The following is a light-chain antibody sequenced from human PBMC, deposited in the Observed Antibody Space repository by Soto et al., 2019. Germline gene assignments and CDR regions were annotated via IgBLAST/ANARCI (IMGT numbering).Light chain of an antibody. CDR3: CSEAGGFTWV. CDR2: DVD. Sequence: QSALTQPRSVSGSPGQSVTISCTGARSDVGGYRFVSWYQQHPDKAPKLMIYDVDKQPAGVPDRFSGSKSGNTASLTISGLQSEDEADYCCCSEAGGFTWVFGGGTKVTVL. CDR1: RSDVGGYRF. V-gene: IGLV2-11*01. J-gene: IGLJ3*02.